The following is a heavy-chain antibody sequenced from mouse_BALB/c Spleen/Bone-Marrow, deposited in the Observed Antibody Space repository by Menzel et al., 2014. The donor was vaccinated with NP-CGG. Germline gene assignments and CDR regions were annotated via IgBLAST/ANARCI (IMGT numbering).Heavy chain of an antibody. J-gene: IGHJ4*01. CDR2: IYPGDGDT. CDR1: GYTFTSYW. CDR3: ARFYGYDEMDY. D-gene: IGHD2-2*01. V-gene: IGHV1-87*01. Sequence: QVQLQQSGAELARPGASVKLSCKASGYTFTSYWMQWVKQRPGQGLEWIGAIYPGDGDTRYTQKFKGKATLTADKSSSTAYMQLSSLASEDSAVYYCARFYGYDEMDYWGQGTSVTVSS.